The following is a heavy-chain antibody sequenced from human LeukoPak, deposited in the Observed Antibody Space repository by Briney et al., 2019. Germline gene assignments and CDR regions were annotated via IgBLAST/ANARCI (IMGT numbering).Heavy chain of an antibody. V-gene: IGHV3-7*01. J-gene: IGHJ6*02. D-gene: IGHD6-13*01. Sequence: GSLRLPCAASGFTFSSYWMSWVRQAPGKGLEWVANIKQDGSEKYYVDSVKGRFTISRDNAKNSLYLQMNSLRAEDTAVYYCARDLGYSSSWYLLQYYYYGMDVWGQGTTVTVSS. CDR2: IKQDGSEK. CDR1: GFTFSSYW. CDR3: ARDLGYSSSWYLLQYYYYGMDV.